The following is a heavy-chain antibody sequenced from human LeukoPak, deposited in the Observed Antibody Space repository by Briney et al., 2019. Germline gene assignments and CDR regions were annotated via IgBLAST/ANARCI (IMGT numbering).Heavy chain of an antibody. CDR2: IKPDGSQK. CDR3: VRDGPAFLDFDY. V-gene: IGHV3-7*01. Sequence: GGSLRLSCVASGFSFNGDWMNWVRQAPGEGLEWVANIKPDGSQKYYVDSVKGRFTISRDNAEKSLFLQMNSLRAEDTAVYYCVRDGPAFLDFDYWGQGTLVTVSS. J-gene: IGHJ4*02. CDR1: GFSFNGDW. D-gene: IGHD2-2*01.